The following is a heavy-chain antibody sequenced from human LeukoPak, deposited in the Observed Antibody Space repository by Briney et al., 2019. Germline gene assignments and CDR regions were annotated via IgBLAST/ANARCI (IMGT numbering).Heavy chain of an antibody. CDR2: IYYSGST. Sequence: SETLSLTCTVSGGSISSSSYYWSWIRQPPGKGLEWIGYIYYSGSTNYNPSLKSRVTISVDTSKNQFSLKLSSVTAADTAVYYCARVSHYYDSSGYPVDYWGQGTLVTVSS. J-gene: IGHJ4*02. CDR3: ARVSHYYDSSGYPVDY. V-gene: IGHV4-61*01. D-gene: IGHD3-22*01. CDR1: GGSISSSSYY.